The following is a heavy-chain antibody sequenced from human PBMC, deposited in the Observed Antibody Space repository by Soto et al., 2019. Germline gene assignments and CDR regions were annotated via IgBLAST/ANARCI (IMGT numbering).Heavy chain of an antibody. V-gene: IGHV1-3*01. J-gene: IGHJ4*02. D-gene: IGHD3-22*01. CDR2: INAGNGNT. CDR1: GYTFTSYA. CDR3: ARGCYDSSGSLFPSGY. Sequence: ASVKVSCKASGYTFTSYAMHWVRQAPGQRLEWMGWINAGNGNTKYSQKFQGRVTITRDTSASTAYMELSSLRSEDTAVYYCARGCYDSSGSLFPSGYWGQGTLVTVSS.